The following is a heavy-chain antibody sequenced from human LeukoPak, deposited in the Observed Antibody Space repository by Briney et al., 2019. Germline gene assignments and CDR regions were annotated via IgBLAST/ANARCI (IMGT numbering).Heavy chain of an antibody. CDR3: ARATTYYYGSGSYYNILFDY. D-gene: IGHD3-10*01. V-gene: IGHV4-31*03. CDR2: IYYSGST. Sequence: SQTLSLTCTVSGGSISSGGYYWSWIRQHPGKGLEWIGYIYYSGSTYYNPSLKSRVTISVDTSKNQFSLKLSSVTAADTAVYYCARATTYYYGSGSYYNILFDYWGQGTLVTVSS. J-gene: IGHJ4*02. CDR1: GGSISSGGYY.